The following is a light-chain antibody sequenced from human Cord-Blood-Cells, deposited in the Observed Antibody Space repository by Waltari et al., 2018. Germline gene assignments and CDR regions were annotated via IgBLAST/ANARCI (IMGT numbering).Light chain of an antibody. CDR1: SSDVVGSNH. Sequence: QSALTQPASVSGSPGQSITISCTGTSSDVVGSNHVSWYQQHPGKAPKLMIYDVSKRPSGVSNRFSGSKSGNTASLTISGLQAEDEADYYCSSYTSSSTWVFGGGTKLTVL. CDR2: DVS. V-gene: IGLV2-14*01. CDR3: SSYTSSSTWV. J-gene: IGLJ3*02.